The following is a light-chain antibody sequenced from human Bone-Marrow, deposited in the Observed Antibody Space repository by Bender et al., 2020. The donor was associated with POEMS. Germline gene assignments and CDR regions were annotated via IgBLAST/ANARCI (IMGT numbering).Light chain of an antibody. Sequence: QSALTQPASVSGSPGQSITISCTGTSSDIGGYNYVSWYQQHPGKVPKLILFDVSNRPSGVSNRFSGSKSGNTASLTISGLQAEDEADYYCSSCTTSGTSYVFGTGTKVTVL. V-gene: IGLV2-14*03. CDR1: SSDIGGYNY. J-gene: IGLJ1*01. CDR2: DVS. CDR3: SSCTTSGTSYV.